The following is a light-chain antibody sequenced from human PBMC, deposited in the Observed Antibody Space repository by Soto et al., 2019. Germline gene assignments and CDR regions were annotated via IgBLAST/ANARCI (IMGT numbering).Light chain of an antibody. CDR1: QGICDT. J-gene: IGKJ5*01. Sequence: EVVIRQSPLTLSVPPGAGANLSCRASQGICDTLAWYQHKPGQAPRLLIFDASNRASGIPARFSGSGSGTDFTLTISSLEPEDFAVYYCQQRNNWITFGQGTRLEIK. CDR3: QQRNNWIT. V-gene: IGKV3D-11*01. CDR2: DAS.